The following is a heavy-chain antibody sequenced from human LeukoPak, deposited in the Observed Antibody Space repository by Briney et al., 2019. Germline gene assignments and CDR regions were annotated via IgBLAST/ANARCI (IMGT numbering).Heavy chain of an antibody. CDR2: ISGSGGST. CDR1: GFTFSSYG. J-gene: IGHJ4*02. V-gene: IGHV3-23*01. D-gene: IGHD6-13*01. Sequence: GGSLRLSCAASGFTFSSYGMSWVRQAPGKGLEWVSAISGSGGSTYYADSVKGRFTISRDNSKNTLDLQMNSLRAEDTAVYYCAKSDIAAAGIMGHFDYWGQGTLVTVSS. CDR3: AKSDIAAAGIMGHFDY.